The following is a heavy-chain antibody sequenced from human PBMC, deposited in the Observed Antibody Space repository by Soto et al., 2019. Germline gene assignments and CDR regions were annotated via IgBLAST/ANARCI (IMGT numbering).Heavy chain of an antibody. J-gene: IGHJ4*02. D-gene: IGHD2-15*01. Sequence: QVQLVQSGAEVKKPGSSVKVSCKASGGTFSSDSFSWVRQAPGQGLECMGGIIPMFDTPIYAQKFQDRVTITADESTSPAYVQLSSLRSGDTAVYYCARSGGLDRDFNYWGQGSLVTVSS. CDR3: ARSGGLDRDFNY. CDR1: GGTFSSDS. CDR2: IIPMFDTP. V-gene: IGHV1-69*12.